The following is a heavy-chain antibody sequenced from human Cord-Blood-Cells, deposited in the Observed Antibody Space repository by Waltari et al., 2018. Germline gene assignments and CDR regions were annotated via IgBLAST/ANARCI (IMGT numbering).Heavy chain of an antibody. V-gene: IGHV1-2*02. J-gene: IGHJ4*02. CDR1: GYTFTGYY. CDR2: INPNSGGT. D-gene: IGHD5-18*01. CDR3: ARVAGGYTAMNYFDY. Sequence: QVQLVQSGAEVKKPGASVKVSCKASGYTFTGYYMHWVRQAPGQGLEWRGWINPNSGGTNYAQKFRGRVTMTRDTSISTAYMELGRLRSDDTAVYYCARVAGGYTAMNYFDYWGQGTLVTVSS.